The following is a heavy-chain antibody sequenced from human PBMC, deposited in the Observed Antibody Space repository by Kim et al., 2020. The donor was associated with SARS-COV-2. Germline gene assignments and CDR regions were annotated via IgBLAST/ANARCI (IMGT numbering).Heavy chain of an antibody. CDR2: IIPIFGTA. Sequence: SVKVSCKASGGTFSSYAISWVRQAPGQGLEWMGGIIPIFGTANYAQRFQGRVTITADESTSTAYMELSSLRSEDTAVYYCARVLMGYDGSGTTLFDPWGQGTLVTVSS. J-gene: IGHJ5*02. CDR1: GGTFSSYA. CDR3: ARVLMGYDGSGTTLFDP. D-gene: IGHD3-10*01. V-gene: IGHV1-69*13.